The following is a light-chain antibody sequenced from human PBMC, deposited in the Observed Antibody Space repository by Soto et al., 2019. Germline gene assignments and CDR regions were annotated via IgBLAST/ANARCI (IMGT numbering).Light chain of an antibody. V-gene: IGLV2-11*01. Sequence: QSVLTQPRSVSGSPGQSVTISCTGTGSDVGAYKYVSWYQQNPGKAPKLMIYDVSERPSGVPDRFSGSKSGNMASLTISGLQAEDEADYYCCAYAGSYTLVFGGGTKFTV. J-gene: IGLJ2*01. CDR1: GSDVGAYKY. CDR3: CAYAGSYTLV. CDR2: DVS.